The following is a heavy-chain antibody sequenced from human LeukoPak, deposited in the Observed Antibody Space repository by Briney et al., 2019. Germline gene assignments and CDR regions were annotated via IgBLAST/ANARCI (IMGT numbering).Heavy chain of an antibody. D-gene: IGHD3-10*01. J-gene: IGHJ5*02. CDR2: IYSGGST. V-gene: IGHV3-66*01. CDR1: GFTVSSNY. CDR3: ARDLVVRGVIEVFDP. Sequence: GGSLRLSCAASGFTVSSNYMSRVRQAPGKGLEWVSVIYSGGSTYYADSVKGRFTISRDNSKNTLYLQMHSLRAEDTAVYYCARDLVVRGVIEVFDPWGQGTLVTVSS.